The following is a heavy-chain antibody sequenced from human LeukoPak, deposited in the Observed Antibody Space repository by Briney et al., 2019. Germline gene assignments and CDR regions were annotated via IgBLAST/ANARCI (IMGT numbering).Heavy chain of an antibody. V-gene: IGHV4-38-2*01. CDR3: ARGRDSSGWYVVFDY. D-gene: IGHD6-13*01. CDR1: GYSISSDHF. CDR2: ISHRGSS. J-gene: IGHJ4*02. Sequence: SETLSLTCGVSGYSISSDHFWGWIRQPPGKGLEWIGTISHRGSSDYNPSLESRVTISLNTSKNQFSLNLTSVRAADTAVYYCARGRDSSGWYVVFDYWGQGALVTVSS.